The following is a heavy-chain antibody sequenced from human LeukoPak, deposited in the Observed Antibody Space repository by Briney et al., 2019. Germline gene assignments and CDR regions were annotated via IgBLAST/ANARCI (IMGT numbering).Heavy chain of an antibody. CDR2: ISSSSSTI. D-gene: IGHD6-19*01. Sequence: GGPLRLSCAASGFTFSSYSMNWVRQAPGKGLEWVSYISSSSSTIYYADSVKGRFTISRDNAKNSLYLQMNSLRDEDTAVYYCARWGSVAGKRHFDYWGQGTLVTVSS. J-gene: IGHJ4*02. CDR3: ARWGSVAGKRHFDY. V-gene: IGHV3-48*02. CDR1: GFTFSSYS.